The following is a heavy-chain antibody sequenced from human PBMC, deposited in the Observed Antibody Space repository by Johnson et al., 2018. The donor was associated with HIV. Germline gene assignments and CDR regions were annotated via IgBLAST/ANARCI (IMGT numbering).Heavy chain of an antibody. D-gene: IGHD6-13*01. CDR1: RFTFSDFY. Sequence: QMMLVESGGGWVKPGGSLRLSCAASRFTFSDFYMTWIRQAPGKGLEWVSYISNSGSTADYADSVKGRFTISRDNTKNSLYLQMNSLRADDTAVYYCAKVAVATAAGGVGLNIWGPGTMVTVSS. CDR2: ISNSGSTA. CDR3: AKVAVATAAGGVGLNI. V-gene: IGHV3-11*04. J-gene: IGHJ3*02.